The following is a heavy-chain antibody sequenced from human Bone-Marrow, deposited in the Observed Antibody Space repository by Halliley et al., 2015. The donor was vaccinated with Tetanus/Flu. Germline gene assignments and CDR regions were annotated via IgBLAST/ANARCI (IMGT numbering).Heavy chain of an antibody. CDR2: IYDSGTP. J-gene: IGHJ4*02. V-gene: IGHV4-31*02. CDR3: ARGRRTTDY. Sequence: KGLEWIGYIYDSGTPYYNSSLNSRVSISRDTAKTQFPLERDSVTAADTAVYYCARGRRTTDYWGQGTLVTVSS.